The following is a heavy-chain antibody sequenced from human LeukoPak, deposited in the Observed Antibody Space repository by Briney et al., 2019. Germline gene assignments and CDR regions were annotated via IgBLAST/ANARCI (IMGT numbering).Heavy chain of an antibody. Sequence: ASVKVSCKASGGTFSSYAISWVRQAPGQGLEWMGGIIPIFGTANYAQKFQGRVTITTDESTSTAYMELSSLRSEDTAVYYCARGTHYYGSGSFPYFDYWGQGTLVTVSS. CDR1: GGTFSSYA. D-gene: IGHD3-10*01. J-gene: IGHJ4*02. CDR2: IIPIFGTA. V-gene: IGHV1-69*05. CDR3: ARGTHYYGSGSFPYFDY.